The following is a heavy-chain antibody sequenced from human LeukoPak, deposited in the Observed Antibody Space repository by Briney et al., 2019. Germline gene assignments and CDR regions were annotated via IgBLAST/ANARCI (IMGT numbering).Heavy chain of an antibody. CDR1: GGSFSGYY. Sequence: SETLSLTCAVYGGSFSGYYWSWIRQPPGKGLEWIGEINHSGSTNYNPSLKSRVTISVDTSKNQFSLKLSSVTAADTAVYYCAILAVAGTFFGRPSYYFDYWGQGTLVTVSS. D-gene: IGHD6-19*01. J-gene: IGHJ4*02. CDR3: AILAVAGTFFGRPSYYFDY. CDR2: INHSGST. V-gene: IGHV4-34*01.